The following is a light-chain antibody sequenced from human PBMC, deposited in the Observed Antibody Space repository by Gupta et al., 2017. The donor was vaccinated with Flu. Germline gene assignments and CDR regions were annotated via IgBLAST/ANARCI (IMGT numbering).Light chain of an antibody. V-gene: IGLV1-47*01. CDR2: RNN. CDR3: AAWDDSLSGSL. Sequence: QSVLPQPPSASGTPGQRVTISCSGSSSNIGSNYVYWYQQLPGTAPKLLIYRNNQRPSGVPDRFSGSKSGTSASLAISGLRSEDEADYYCAAWDDSLSGSLFGGGTKLTVL. J-gene: IGLJ2*01. CDR1: SSNIGSNY.